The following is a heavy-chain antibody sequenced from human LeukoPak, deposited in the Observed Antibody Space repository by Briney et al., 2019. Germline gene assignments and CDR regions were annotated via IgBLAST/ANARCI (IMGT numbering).Heavy chain of an antibody. CDR1: GFTFSGHW. Sequence: GGSLRLSCAASGFTFSGHWMSWVRQAPGKGLEWVSAISGSGGSTYYADSVKGRFTISRDNSKNTLYLQMNSLRAEDTAVYYCAKALNGSYYVWGQGTLVTVSS. V-gene: IGHV3-23*01. CDR2: ISGSGGST. J-gene: IGHJ4*02. D-gene: IGHD1-26*01. CDR3: AKALNGSYYV.